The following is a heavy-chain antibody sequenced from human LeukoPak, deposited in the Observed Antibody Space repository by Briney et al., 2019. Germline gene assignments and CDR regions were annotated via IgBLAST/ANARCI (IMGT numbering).Heavy chain of an antibody. V-gene: IGHV3-48*01. CDR2: ISSSSSTI. J-gene: IGHJ4*02. CDR1: GFTFSSYS. Sequence: GGSLRLSCAASGFTFSSYSMNWVRQAPGKGLEWVSYISSSSSTIYYADSVKGRFTISRDNAKNSLHLQMNSLRAEDTAVYYCAREEIVVVSGYDYWGQGTLVTVSS. D-gene: IGHD2-2*01. CDR3: AREEIVVVSGYDY.